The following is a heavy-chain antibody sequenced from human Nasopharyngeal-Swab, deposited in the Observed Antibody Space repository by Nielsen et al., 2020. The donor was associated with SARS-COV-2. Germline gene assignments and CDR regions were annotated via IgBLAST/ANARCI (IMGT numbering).Heavy chain of an antibody. V-gene: IGHV1-24*01. CDR3: ARGGSSLGANLEDP. Sequence: ASVKVSCKVSGYTLTELSMHWVRQAPGKGLEWMGGFDPEDGETIYAQKFQGRVTMTRNTSTRTAYLELRSLRSEDTAVYYCARGGSSLGANLEDPWGQGTLVIVSS. D-gene: IGHD3-16*01. CDR1: GYTLTELS. CDR2: FDPEDGET. J-gene: IGHJ5*02.